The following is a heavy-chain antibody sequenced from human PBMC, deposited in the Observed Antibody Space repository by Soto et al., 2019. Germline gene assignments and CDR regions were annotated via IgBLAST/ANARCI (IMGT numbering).Heavy chain of an antibody. V-gene: IGHV4-59*11. CDR3: ATMVRGVNYYYYYYMDV. Sequence: SETLSLTCSVSGGSINNHYWSWIRQPPGKGLEWIGYIYYSGSTNYNPSLKSRVTISVDTSKNQFSLKLSSLTAADTAVYYCATMVRGVNYYYYYYMDVWGKGTTVTVSS. CDR1: GGSINNHY. J-gene: IGHJ6*03. CDR2: IYYSGST. D-gene: IGHD3-10*01.